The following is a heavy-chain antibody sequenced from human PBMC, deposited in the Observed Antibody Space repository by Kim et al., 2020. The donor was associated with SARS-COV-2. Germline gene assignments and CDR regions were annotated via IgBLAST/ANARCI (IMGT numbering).Heavy chain of an antibody. D-gene: IGHD6-13*01. CDR3: AKASSSWLGDYYYGMDV. V-gene: IGHV3-30*02. Sequence: VKDRFTISRDNSKTTPYLQMNSLRAEDTAVYYCAKASSSWLGDYYYGMDVWGQGTTVTVSS. J-gene: IGHJ6*02.